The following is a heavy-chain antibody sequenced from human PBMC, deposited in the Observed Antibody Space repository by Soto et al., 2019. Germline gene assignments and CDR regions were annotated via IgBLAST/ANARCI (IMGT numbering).Heavy chain of an antibody. Sequence: EVYLEESGGGLAQPGASLRLSCLASGFPFTNYWMHWVRQAPGKGLEWVARIKTDGSKTSYAESVKGRFTISRDNAKNKLHLKMNSLRVEDTAVYYCVRAVTATPDYWGQGTLVTVSS. CDR1: GFPFTNYW. V-gene: IGHV3-74*01. D-gene: IGHD2-21*02. CDR3: VRAVTATPDY. J-gene: IGHJ4*02. CDR2: IKTDGSKT.